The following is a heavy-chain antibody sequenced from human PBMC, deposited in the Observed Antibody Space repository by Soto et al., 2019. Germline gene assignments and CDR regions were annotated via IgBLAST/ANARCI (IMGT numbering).Heavy chain of an antibody. Sequence: SVKVSCKASGGTFSSYTISWVRQAPGQGLEWMGRIIPILGIANYAQKFQGRVTITADKSTSTAYMELSSLRSEDTAVYYCARDLGYCSGGSCYSGYYYYMDVWGKGTTVTVSS. CDR3: ARDLGYCSGGSCYSGYYYYMDV. D-gene: IGHD2-15*01. CDR2: IIPILGIA. CDR1: GGTFSSYT. J-gene: IGHJ6*03. V-gene: IGHV1-69*04.